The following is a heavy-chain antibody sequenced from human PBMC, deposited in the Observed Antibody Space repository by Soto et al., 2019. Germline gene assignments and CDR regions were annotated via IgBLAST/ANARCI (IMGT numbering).Heavy chain of an antibody. CDR1: GYTFTSYA. CDR2: INAGNGNT. Sequence: QVQLVQSGAEVKKPGASVKVSCKASGYTFTSYAMHWVRQAPGQRLEWMGWINAGNGNTKYSQKFKGRVTITRDTSASTAYMELSSMRSEDTAVYYCAREAYSSGWFDYWGQGTLVTVSS. J-gene: IGHJ4*02. CDR3: AREAYSSGWFDY. V-gene: IGHV1-3*01. D-gene: IGHD6-19*01.